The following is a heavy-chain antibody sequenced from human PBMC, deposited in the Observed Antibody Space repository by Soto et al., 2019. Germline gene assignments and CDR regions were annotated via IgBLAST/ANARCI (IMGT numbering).Heavy chain of an antibody. J-gene: IGHJ5*02. D-gene: IGHD1-1*01. CDR2: FYWDDDK. V-gene: IGHV2-5*02. Sequence: ESGPTLVNPTETLTLTCTFSGFSLNTDGVAVGWIRQPPGKALEWLGLFYWDDDKRYSPSQESRLSITRDTSKSQVILTMTNMDHVDTGIYYCAYRQGAPSGTGHWFDPWGKGTPVTVSS. CDR3: AYRQGAPSGTGHWFDP. CDR1: GFSLNTDGVA.